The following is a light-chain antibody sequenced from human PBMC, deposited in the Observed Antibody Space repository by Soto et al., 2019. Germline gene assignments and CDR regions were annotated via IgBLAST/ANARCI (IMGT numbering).Light chain of an antibody. Sequence: QSVLTQPPSVSGAPGQKVTISCTGRSSNIWAGYDVHWYQQLPGTAHKLLIYGNSNRPSGVPDRFSGSKSGTSASLAITGLQAEDEADYYCQSYDSSLSGHVVFGGGTKLAV. CDR3: QSYDSSLSGHVV. J-gene: IGLJ2*01. CDR1: SSNIWAGYD. V-gene: IGLV1-40*01. CDR2: GNS.